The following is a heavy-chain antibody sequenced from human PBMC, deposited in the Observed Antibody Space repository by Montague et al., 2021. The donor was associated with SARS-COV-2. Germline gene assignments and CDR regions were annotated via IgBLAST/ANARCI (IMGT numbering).Heavy chain of an antibody. D-gene: IGHD6-19*01. J-gene: IGHJ3*02. CDR2: IYYCGST. CDR3: ARGSGWMGNAFDI. Sequence: SETLSLTRTLSGGSISSYYWSWIRQPRGKGLEWIGYIYYCGSTNXNPSPKSRVTISVDTSKNQFSLKLSSVTAADTAVYYCARGSGWMGNAFDIWGQGTMVTVSS. CDR1: GGSISSYY. V-gene: IGHV4-59*01.